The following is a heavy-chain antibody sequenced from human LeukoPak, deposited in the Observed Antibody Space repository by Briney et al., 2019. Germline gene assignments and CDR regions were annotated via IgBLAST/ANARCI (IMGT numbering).Heavy chain of an antibody. V-gene: IGHV3-33*01. J-gene: IGHJ4*02. CDR2: IWYDGGNK. D-gene: IGHD2-2*02. CDR1: GFTFSSYG. CDR3: ARDRSDIVVVPAAIQPYYFDY. Sequence: GGSLRLSCAASGFTFSSYGMHWVRQAPGKGLEWVAVIWYDGGNKYYADSVKGRFTISRDNSKNTLYLQMNSLRAEDTAVYYCARDRSDIVVVPAAIQPYYFDYWGQGTLVTVSS.